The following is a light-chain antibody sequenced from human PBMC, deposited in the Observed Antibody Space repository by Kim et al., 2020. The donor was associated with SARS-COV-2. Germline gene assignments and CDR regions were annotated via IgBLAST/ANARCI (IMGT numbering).Light chain of an antibody. CDR2: DAS. J-gene: IGKJ3*01. CDR3: QQYDNLPFT. CDR1: QDISNY. V-gene: IGKV1-33*01. Sequence: DIQMTQSPSSLSASVGDRVTITCQASQDISNYLNWYQQKPGKAPKVLIHDASDLETGVPSRFSGSGSGTDFTFTISSLQPEDIATYYCQQYDNLPFTFGPGTKVDIK.